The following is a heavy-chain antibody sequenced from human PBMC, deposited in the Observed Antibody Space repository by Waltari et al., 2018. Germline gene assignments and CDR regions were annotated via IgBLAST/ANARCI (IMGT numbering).Heavy chain of an antibody. D-gene: IGHD6-19*01. CDR1: GGSISSSSYY. Sequence: QLQLQESGPGLVKPSETLSLTCTVSGGSISSSSYYWGWLRQPPGKGLEWIGSIYYSGGTYYNPSLKSRVTISVDTSKNQFSLKLSSVTAADTAVYYCARNGPLRAVAGGIDYWGQGTLVTVSS. V-gene: IGHV4-39*01. CDR2: IYYSGGT. J-gene: IGHJ4*02. CDR3: ARNGPLRAVAGGIDY.